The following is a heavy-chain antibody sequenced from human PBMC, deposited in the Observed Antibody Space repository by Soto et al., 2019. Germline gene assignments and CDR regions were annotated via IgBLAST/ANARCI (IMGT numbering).Heavy chain of an antibody. D-gene: IGHD3-10*01. CDR1: GCSSSRSRYY. V-gene: IGHV4-39*01. CDR2: IYYSGST. Sequence: SETLCLRYTVSGCSSSRSRYYWCWIRQPPGKGLEWIGSIYYSGSTYYNPSLKSRVTISVDTSKNQFSLKLSSVTAADTAVYYCARLDAGSYGMDVWGQGTTVT. J-gene: IGHJ6*02. CDR3: ARLDAGSYGMDV.